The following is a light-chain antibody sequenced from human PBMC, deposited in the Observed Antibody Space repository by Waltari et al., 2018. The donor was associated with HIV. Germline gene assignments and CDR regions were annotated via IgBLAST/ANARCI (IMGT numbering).Light chain of an antibody. CDR1: QSVANR. J-gene: IGKJ4*01. Sequence: DIQMTQSPSSLSASVGDTVTISCRASQSVANRVNWYQQKPGKAPKVLIYDASRLQSGAPSRFTGGGSGTDFTLTIANLQPDDFVSYYCQQPNSIPHTFGGGTKVEIK. CDR3: QQPNSIPHT. V-gene: IGKV1-39*01. CDR2: DAS.